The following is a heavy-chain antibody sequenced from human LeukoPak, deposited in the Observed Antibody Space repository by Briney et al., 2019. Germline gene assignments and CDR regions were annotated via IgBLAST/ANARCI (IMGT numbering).Heavy chain of an antibody. D-gene: IGHD6-6*01. Sequence: GRPLRLSCAASGFTFSSYGMHWVRQAPGKGLEGVAVIWYDGSNKYYADSVKGRFTISRDNSKNTLYLQMNSLRAEDTAVYYCARDHLTWQLVFRPDYWGQGTLVTVSS. CDR3: ARDHLTWQLVFRPDY. J-gene: IGHJ4*02. CDR2: IWYDGSNK. CDR1: GFTFSSYG. V-gene: IGHV3-33*01.